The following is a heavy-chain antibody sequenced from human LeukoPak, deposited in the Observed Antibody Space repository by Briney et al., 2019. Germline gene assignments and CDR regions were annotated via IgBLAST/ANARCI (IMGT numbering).Heavy chain of an antibody. CDR3: ARVAGVYDRGPWFDP. Sequence: VGSLRLSCAASGFTFSDYYMSWIRQAPGKGLEWVSYISSSGSTTYYADSVKGRFTISRDNAKNSLYLQMNSLRAEDTAVYYCARVAGVYDRGPWFDPWGQGTLVTVSS. J-gene: IGHJ5*02. V-gene: IGHV3-11*04. CDR2: ISSSGSTT. D-gene: IGHD3-22*01. CDR1: GFTFSDYY.